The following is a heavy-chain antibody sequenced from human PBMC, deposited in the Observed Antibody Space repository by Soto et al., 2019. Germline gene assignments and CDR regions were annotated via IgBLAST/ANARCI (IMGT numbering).Heavy chain of an antibody. CDR2: IYHTGRT. J-gene: IGHJ5*02. V-gene: IGHV4-4*02. Sequence: QVQLQESGPGLVKPSGTLSLTCTVSGDSINYKNWWSWLRQPPGKRLEWIGNIYHTGRTSYNPSLMSLVTMSVATSKNPFSLKVTSVSAAAAVVYYCGGVEVPESSSWHPFALGGDGSLVPVSS. D-gene: IGHD6-13*01. CDR3: GGVEVPESSSWHPFAL. CDR1: GDSINYKNW.